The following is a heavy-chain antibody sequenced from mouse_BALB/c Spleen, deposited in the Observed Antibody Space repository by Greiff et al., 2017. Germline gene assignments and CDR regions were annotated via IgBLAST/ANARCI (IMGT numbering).Heavy chain of an antibody. D-gene: IGHD3-2*01. Sequence: QVQLKQPGAELVRPGASVKLSCKASGYTFTSYWMNWVKQRPGQGLEWIGNIYPSDSYTNYNQKFKDKATLTVDKSSSTAYMQLSSPTSEDSAVYYCTRDSSGREDFDYWGQGTTLTVSS. J-gene: IGHJ2*01. CDR2: IYPSDSYT. V-gene: IGHV1-69*02. CDR1: GYTFTSYW. CDR3: TRDSSGREDFDY.